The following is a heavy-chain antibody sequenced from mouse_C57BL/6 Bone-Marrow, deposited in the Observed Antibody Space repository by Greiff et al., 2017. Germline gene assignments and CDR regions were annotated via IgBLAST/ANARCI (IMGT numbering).Heavy chain of an antibody. CDR2: INPSSGYT. D-gene: IGHD2-3*01. CDR1: GYTFTSYW. Sequence: QVQLQQSGAELATPGASVTLSCKASGYTFTSYWMHWVKQRPGQGLEWIGYINPSSGYTKYNQKFKDKATLTADKSSSTAYMPLSSRTYEDSAVYYCASDGYYVTFLFAYWGQGTLVTVSA. V-gene: IGHV1-7*01. J-gene: IGHJ3*01. CDR3: ASDGYYVTFLFAY.